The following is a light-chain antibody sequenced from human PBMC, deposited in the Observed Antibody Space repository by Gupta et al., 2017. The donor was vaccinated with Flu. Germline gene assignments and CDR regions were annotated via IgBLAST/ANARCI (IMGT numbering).Light chain of an antibody. CDR2: EGS. CDR1: SSDFGSYNL. CDR3: CSYAGTKSLV. Sequence: QSALTQPASVSGSPGQSITISCTATSSDFGSYNLVSWYQQHPGKVPKVIIYEGSLRPSGVSDRFSGSKSGNTASLTISGLQAEDEAAYYCCSYAGTKSLVFGGGTKVTVL. J-gene: IGLJ3*02. V-gene: IGLV2-23*01.